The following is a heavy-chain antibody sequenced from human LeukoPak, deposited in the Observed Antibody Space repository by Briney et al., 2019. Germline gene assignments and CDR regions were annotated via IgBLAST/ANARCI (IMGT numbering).Heavy chain of an antibody. CDR2: INTNSGNP. CDR3: ARGVGGYVAIGFDY. CDR1: GYTFTNYA. D-gene: IGHD6-25*01. J-gene: IGHJ4*02. Sequence: ASVQVSCKASGYTFTNYAMNWVRQAPGQGLEWMGWINTNSGNPTYAQGFTGRFVFSLDTSVSTAYLQISGLKAEDAAVYYCARGVGGYVAIGFDYWGQGTLVTVSS. V-gene: IGHV7-4-1*02.